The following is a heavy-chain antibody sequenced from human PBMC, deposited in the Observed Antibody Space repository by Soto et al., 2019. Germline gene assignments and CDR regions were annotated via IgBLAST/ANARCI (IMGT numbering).Heavy chain of an antibody. D-gene: IGHD3-9*01. V-gene: IGHV3-33*01. Sequence: PGGSLRLSCAASGFTFSSYGMHWVRQAPGKGLEWVAVIWYDGSNKYYADSVKGRFTISRDNSKNTLYLQMNSLRAEDTAVYYCARDPLLRYFDWLSGAAEYYGMDVWSQGTTVTVSS. J-gene: IGHJ6*02. CDR2: IWYDGSNK. CDR3: ARDPLLRYFDWLSGAAEYYGMDV. CDR1: GFTFSSYG.